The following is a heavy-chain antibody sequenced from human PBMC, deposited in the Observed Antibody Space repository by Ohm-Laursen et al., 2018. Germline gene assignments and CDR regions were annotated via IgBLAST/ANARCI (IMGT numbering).Heavy chain of an antibody. J-gene: IGHJ3*02. CDR3: ANGDYYDRGNAFDI. Sequence: SLRLSCAAPGFTFSDYYMSWIRQAPGEGLEWVAVISYDGSNKYYADSVKGRFTISRDNSKNTLYLQMNSLRAEDTAVYYCANGDYYDRGNAFDIWGQGTMVTVSS. V-gene: IGHV3-30*18. D-gene: IGHD3-22*01. CDR2: ISYDGSNK. CDR1: GFTFSDYY.